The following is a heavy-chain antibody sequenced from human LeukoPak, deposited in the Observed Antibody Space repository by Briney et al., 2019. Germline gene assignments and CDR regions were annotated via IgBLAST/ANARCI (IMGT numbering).Heavy chain of an antibody. J-gene: IGHJ6*02. CDR2: IYPADSAT. Sequence: GEPLKISCKGSGYRFTSYWTGWVRQMPGKGLEWMGIIYPADSATRYRPSFQGQVSISADKSISTAYLQWSSLKASYTAMYYCARESESYRLYYYYGMDVWGQGTTVTVSS. CDR1: GYRFTSYW. V-gene: IGHV5-51*01. CDR3: ARESESYRLYYYYGMDV. D-gene: IGHD1-26*01.